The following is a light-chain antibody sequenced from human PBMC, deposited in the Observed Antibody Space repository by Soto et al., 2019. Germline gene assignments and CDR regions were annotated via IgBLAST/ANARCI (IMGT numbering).Light chain of an antibody. CDR1: QGISSY. J-gene: IGKJ4*01. CDR3: QQYYSLPLT. Sequence: DIQLTQSPSSLSPSVGHRVTITCPASQGISSYLAWYQQKPGKAPELLIYAASTLQSGVPSRFSGSGSGTDFTLTISCLQSEDFATYYCQQYYSLPLTFGGGTKVDIK. V-gene: IGKV1-9*01. CDR2: AAS.